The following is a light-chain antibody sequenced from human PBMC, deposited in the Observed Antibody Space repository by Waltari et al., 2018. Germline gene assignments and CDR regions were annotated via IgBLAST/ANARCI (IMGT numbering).Light chain of an antibody. CDR2: RDT. J-gene: IGLJ2*01. CDR3: QSADSSGNYVV. V-gene: IGLV3-25*03. CDR1: ALPKQD. Sequence: SYELTQPPSVSVSPGQTARITCSGDALPKQDAFWYQQRPGQDPVLVIYRDTERASGIPGRLSGCSSGTIVTLTISGVQAEDEADYYCQSADSSGNYVVFGGGTKLTVL.